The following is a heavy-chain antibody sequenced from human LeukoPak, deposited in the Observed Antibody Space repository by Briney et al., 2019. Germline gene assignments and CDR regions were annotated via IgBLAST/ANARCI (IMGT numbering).Heavy chain of an antibody. D-gene: IGHD3-16*01. J-gene: IGHJ5*02. Sequence: GGSLRLSCAASGFTFSTYAMSWVRQAPGKGLEWVSAVTGPGDTTYYADSVKGRFFMSREDSKTTVYLQMNSLRVEDTAIYYCAKGAEIDLWGQGTLVTVSS. CDR3: AKGAEIDL. CDR1: GFTFSTYA. CDR2: VTGPGDTT. V-gene: IGHV3-23*01.